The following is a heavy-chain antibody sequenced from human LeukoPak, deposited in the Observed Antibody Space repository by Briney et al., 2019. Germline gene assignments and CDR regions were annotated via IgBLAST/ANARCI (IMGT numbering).Heavy chain of an antibody. Sequence: SETLSLTCTVSGGSISSGSYYWSWIRQPAGKGLEWIGRIYTSGSTNYNPSLKSRVTTSVDTSKNQFSPKLSSVTAADTAVYYCARDKGVGAIFGNWFDPWGQGTLVTVSS. CDR3: ARDKGVGAIFGNWFDP. V-gene: IGHV4-61*02. CDR1: GGSISSGSYY. J-gene: IGHJ5*02. D-gene: IGHD3-3*01. CDR2: IYTSGST.